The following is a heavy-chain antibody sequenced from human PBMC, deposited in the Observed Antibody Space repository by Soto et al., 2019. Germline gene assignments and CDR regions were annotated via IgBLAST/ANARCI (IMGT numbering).Heavy chain of an antibody. Sequence: LRLSCAASGFTFSSYGMHWVRQAPGKGLEWVAVIWYDGSNKDYADSVKGRFTISRDNSKNTLYLQINTLRAEDTAVYYCAREKDSTMGPSFDSWGQGTLVTVSS. CDR3: AREKDSTMGPSFDS. J-gene: IGHJ4*02. CDR1: GFTFSSYG. CDR2: IWYDGSNK. V-gene: IGHV3-33*08. D-gene: IGHD5-18*01.